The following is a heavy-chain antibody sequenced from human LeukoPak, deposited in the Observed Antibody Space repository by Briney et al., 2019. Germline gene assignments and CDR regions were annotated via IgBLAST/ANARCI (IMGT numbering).Heavy chain of an antibody. CDR3: ARDPYYHDNRGYRNNWCDP. D-gene: IGHD3-22*01. V-gene: IGHV3-53*01. Sequence: GGSLRLSCAASGFTVSTNYMTWVRQAPGKGLEWASVIYSGGNTYYADSVKGRFTISRDNSNNTLHLQMNSLRADDTAVYYCARDPYYHDNRGYRNNWCDPWGQGTLVTVSS. CDR1: GFTVSTNY. J-gene: IGHJ5*02. CDR2: IYSGGNT.